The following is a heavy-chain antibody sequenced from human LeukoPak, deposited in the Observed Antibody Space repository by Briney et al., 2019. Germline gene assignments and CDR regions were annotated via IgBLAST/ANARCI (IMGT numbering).Heavy chain of an antibody. V-gene: IGHV3-23*01. J-gene: IGHJ5*01. Sequence: GGSLRLSCEASGFTFSAYAMTWVRQAPGKGLELVSTINANSGTTSYAASVRGRFTISRDNSKNTLYLQLNTLRADDTATYYCAKPISGGLAVTADWFHPWGQGILVVVSS. CDR3: AKPISGGLAVTADWFHP. CDR1: GFTFSAYA. D-gene: IGHD6-19*01. CDR2: INANSGTT.